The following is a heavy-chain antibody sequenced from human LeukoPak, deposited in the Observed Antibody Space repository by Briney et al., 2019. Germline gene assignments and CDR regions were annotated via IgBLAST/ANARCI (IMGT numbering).Heavy chain of an antibody. CDR2: IYYSGST. Sequence: PSETLSLTCTVSGGSISSYYWSWIRQPPGKGLEWIGYIYYSGSTNYNPSLKSRVTISVDTSKNQFSLKLSSVTAADTAVYYCARALYGDYPPDYWGQGTLVTVSS. CDR3: ARALYGDYPPDY. J-gene: IGHJ4*02. CDR1: GGSISSYY. D-gene: IGHD4-17*01. V-gene: IGHV4-59*12.